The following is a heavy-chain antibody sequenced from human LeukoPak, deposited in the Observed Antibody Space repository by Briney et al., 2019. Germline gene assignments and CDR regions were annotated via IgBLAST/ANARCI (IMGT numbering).Heavy chain of an antibody. CDR1: GFTFSDYY. CDR2: ISSSSSYT. CDR3: AKAGSSGYDYFDY. V-gene: IGHV3-11*06. J-gene: IGHJ4*02. Sequence: PGGSLRLSCAASGFTFSDYYMSWIRQAPGKGLEWVSYISSSSSYTNYADSVKGRFTISRDNAKNSLYLQMNSLRADDTAVYYCAKAGSSGYDYFDYWGQGTLVTVSS. D-gene: IGHD5-12*01.